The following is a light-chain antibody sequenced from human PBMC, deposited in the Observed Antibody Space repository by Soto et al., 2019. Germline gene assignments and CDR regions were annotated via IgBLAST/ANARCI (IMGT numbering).Light chain of an antibody. CDR3: QQRSSGPAT. CDR2: QTS. V-gene: IGKV3D-11*01. J-gene: IGKJ3*01. CDR1: QYINTR. Sequence: EIVLTQSPATLSSFPGDIVTLSFSASQYINTRLAFYQHRPGQAPRLLIYQTSIRAAGIPARFSASGTGTDFTLTISSLEPEDFAVYYCQQRSSGPATFGPGTKVDIK.